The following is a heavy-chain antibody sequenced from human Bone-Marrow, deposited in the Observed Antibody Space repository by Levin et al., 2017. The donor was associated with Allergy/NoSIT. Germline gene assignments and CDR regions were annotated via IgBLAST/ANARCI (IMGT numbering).Heavy chain of an antibody. V-gene: IGHV3-66*01. D-gene: IGHD1-14*01. CDR1: GFTVSNNY. CDR3: AKESSGNV. J-gene: IGHJ3*01. Sequence: GESLKISCAASGFTVSNNYMTWVRQAPGKGLEWVSMIYSDGSTYYADSVKGRFAISRDHSKNTLYLQMNSLRAEDTAFYYCAKESSGNVWGQGIMVTVSS. CDR2: IYSDGST.